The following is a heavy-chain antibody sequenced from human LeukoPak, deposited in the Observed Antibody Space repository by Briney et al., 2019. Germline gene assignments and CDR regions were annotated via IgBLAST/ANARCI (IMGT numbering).Heavy chain of an antibody. CDR2: IYSGGGT. Sequence: PGGSLRLSCAASGFTVSSNYMSWVRQAPGKGLEWVSVIYSGGGTYYADSVKGRFTISRDNSKNTLYLQMNSLRAEDTAVYYCARDSLEQWLVQGSDYWGQGTLVTVSS. V-gene: IGHV3-66*02. CDR3: ARDSLEQWLVQGSDY. J-gene: IGHJ4*02. D-gene: IGHD6-19*01. CDR1: GFTVSSNY.